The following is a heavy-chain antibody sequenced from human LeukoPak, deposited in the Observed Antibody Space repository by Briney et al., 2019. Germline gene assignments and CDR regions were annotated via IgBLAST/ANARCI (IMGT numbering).Heavy chain of an antibody. J-gene: IGHJ4*02. Sequence: GGSLRLSCAASGFTFDDYAMHWVRQAPGKGLEWVSLISWYGGSTYYADSVKGRFTISRDNSKNSLYLQMNSLRAEDTALYYCARGPTYYDFWSGPGDYWGQGTLVTVSS. D-gene: IGHD3-3*01. CDR2: ISWYGGST. CDR1: GFTFDDYA. V-gene: IGHV3-43D*03. CDR3: ARGPTYYDFWSGPGDY.